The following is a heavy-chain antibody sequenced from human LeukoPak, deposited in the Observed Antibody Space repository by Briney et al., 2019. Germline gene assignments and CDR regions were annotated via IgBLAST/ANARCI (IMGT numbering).Heavy chain of an antibody. D-gene: IGHD1-26*01. Sequence: PGGSLRLSCAASGFTFSSYSMNWVRQAPGKGLEYVSAISSNGGSTYYANSVKGRFTISRDNSKNTLYLQMGSLRAEDMAVYYCARSSGSYIGDVDYWGQGTLVTVSS. CDR2: ISSNGGST. J-gene: IGHJ4*02. CDR1: GFTFSSYS. CDR3: ARSSGSYIGDVDY. V-gene: IGHV3-64*01.